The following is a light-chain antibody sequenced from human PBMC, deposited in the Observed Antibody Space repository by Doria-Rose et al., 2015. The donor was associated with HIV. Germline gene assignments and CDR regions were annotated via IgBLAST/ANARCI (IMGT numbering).Light chain of an antibody. CDR3: HQYGTSWT. J-gene: IGKJ1*01. Sequence: EIVLTQSPGTLSLSPGERATLSCRASQSFSSTYLAWYQQKSGQAPSLLIYDGSTRATGIPDRFSASGSGTYFTLTINRLEPEDFALYYCHQYGTSWTFGQGTKVEI. CDR1: QSFSSTY. CDR2: DGS. V-gene: IGKV3-20*01.